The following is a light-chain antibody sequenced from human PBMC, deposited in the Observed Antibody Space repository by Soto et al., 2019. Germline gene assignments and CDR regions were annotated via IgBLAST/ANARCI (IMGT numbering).Light chain of an antibody. J-gene: IGKJ1*01. V-gene: IGKV3-15*01. CDR3: QPYDNWPLWT. Sequence: EIVMTQSPATLSVSPGERATLSCRASQSVSSNLAWYQQKPGQAPRLLIYGASTRATGIPARFSGSGSGTEFTLTISSLQSEDFAVYYCQPYDNWPLWTFGQG. CDR2: GAS. CDR1: QSVSSN.